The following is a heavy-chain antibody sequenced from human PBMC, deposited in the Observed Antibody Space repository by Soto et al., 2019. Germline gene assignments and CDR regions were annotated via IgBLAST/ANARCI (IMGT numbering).Heavy chain of an antibody. CDR3: ARAQLVGYYFDY. Sequence: QVQLQESGPGLVKPSQTLSLTCIVSGGSINSGDYYWSWIRQPPGKGLEWIGYIYYSGSTYYNPSLKSRVIISVDKAKNQLPLKLSSVTAADTAVYYCARAQLVGYYFDYWGQGTLLTVSS. CDR1: GGSINSGDYY. V-gene: IGHV4-30-4*08. J-gene: IGHJ4*02. CDR2: IYYSGST. D-gene: IGHD2-2*01.